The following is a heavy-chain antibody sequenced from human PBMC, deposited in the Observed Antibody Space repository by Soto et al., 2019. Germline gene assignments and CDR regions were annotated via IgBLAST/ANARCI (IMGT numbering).Heavy chain of an antibody. CDR1: GYTFTSYY. J-gene: IGHJ3*02. CDR2: INPSGGST. CDR3: AREPPPCSGGSCSPNDAFDI. D-gene: IGHD2-15*01. Sequence: ASVKVSCKASGYTFTSYYMHWVRQAPGQGLEWMGIINPSGGSTSYAQKFQGRVTMTRDTSTSTVYMELNSLRAEDTAVYYCAREPPPCSGGSCSPNDAFDIWGKGTMVTVSS. V-gene: IGHV1-46*01.